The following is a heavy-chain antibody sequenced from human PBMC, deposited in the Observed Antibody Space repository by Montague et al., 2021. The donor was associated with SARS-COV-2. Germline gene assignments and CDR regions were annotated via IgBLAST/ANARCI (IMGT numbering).Heavy chain of an antibody. J-gene: IGHJ5*02. CDR3: ALPLGGARFDP. Sequence: SETLSLTCTVSRGSISSDNWWTWVRQPPGKGLEWIGDIFHSGTTNYNPSLKSRLTISVDESKNQISLKLISVTAADTAMYYCALPLGGARFDPWGQGTLVTVSS. V-gene: IGHV4-4*02. CDR2: IFHSGTT. CDR1: RGSISSDNW. D-gene: IGHD3-16*01.